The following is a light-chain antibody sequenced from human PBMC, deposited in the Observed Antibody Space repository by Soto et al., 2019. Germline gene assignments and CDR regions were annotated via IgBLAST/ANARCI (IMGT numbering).Light chain of an antibody. CDR3: QQYASSPLT. J-gene: IGKJ4*02. V-gene: IGKV3-20*01. CDR2: GAS. CDR1: QSVRSNY. Sequence: EIVLTQSPGTLSLSSGERATLSCRASQSVRSNYFAWYQQKPGQAPRLLIYGASSRATGIPDRFGGSGSGTDFTLTISRLEPEYFAVYYCQQYASSPLTSGGGTKVEIK.